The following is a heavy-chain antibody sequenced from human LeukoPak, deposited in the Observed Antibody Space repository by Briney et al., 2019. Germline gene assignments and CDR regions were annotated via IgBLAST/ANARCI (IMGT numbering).Heavy chain of an antibody. V-gene: IGHV1-18*01. D-gene: IGHD3-9*01. CDR3: ARDFSDILTGYYPTYYYYGMDV. J-gene: IGHJ6*02. CDR1: GYTFTSYG. CDR2: ISAYNGNT. Sequence: ASVKVSCKASGYTFTSYGISWVRQAPGQGLEWMGWISAYNGNTNYAQKLQGRVTMTTDTSTSTAYMELRSLRSDDTAVYYCARDFSDILTGYYPTYYYYGMDVRGQGTTVTVSS.